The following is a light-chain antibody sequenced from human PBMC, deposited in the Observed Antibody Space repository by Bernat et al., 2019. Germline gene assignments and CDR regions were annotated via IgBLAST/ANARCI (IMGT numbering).Light chain of an antibody. CDR1: QSVGSY. CDR3: QQRRNWPLT. CDR2: DAS. V-gene: IGKV3-11*01. Sequence: EIVLTQSPATLSLSPGERATLSCRASQSVGSYLAWYQQKPGQAPRLLIYDASNRATDIPARFSGSGSGTDFTLTISSLVPEDFAVYYCQQRRNWPLTFGGGTKVEIK. J-gene: IGKJ4*01.